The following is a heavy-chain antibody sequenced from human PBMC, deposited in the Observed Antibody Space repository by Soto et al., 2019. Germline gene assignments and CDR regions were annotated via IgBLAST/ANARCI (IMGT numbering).Heavy chain of an antibody. D-gene: IGHD1-26*01. CDR3: ASGTEVSPSWDV. J-gene: IGHJ6*02. CDR2: IYYSGST. V-gene: IGHV4-31*03. CDR1: GGSISSGGYY. Sequence: SETLSLTCTVSGGSISSGGYYWSWIRQHPGKGLEWIGYIYYSGSTYYKPSLKSRVTISVDTSKNQFYLKLSSMTAADTAVYYCASGTEVSPSWDVWGQGTTVTVSS.